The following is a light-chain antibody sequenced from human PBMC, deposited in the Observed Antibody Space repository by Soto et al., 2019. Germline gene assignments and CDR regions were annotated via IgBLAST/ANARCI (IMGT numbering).Light chain of an antibody. J-gene: IGLJ2*01. CDR3: AAWDDSLSGRDVV. CDR2: RNN. V-gene: IGLV1-47*01. CDR1: SSNIGSNY. Sequence: QSVLTQPPSASGTPGQRVTISCSGSSSNIGSNYVYWYQQLPGTAPKLLIYRNNQRPSGVPDRFSGSKSGTSASLAISGLRSEDEDDYYCAAWDDSLSGRDVVFGGGTKVTVL.